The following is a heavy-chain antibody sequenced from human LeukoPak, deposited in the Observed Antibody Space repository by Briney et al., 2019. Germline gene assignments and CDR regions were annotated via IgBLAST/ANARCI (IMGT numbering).Heavy chain of an antibody. V-gene: IGHV4-34*01. CDR3: ARTSASGATYFDY. CDR1: GGSFSGYY. D-gene: IGHD1-26*01. Sequence: RSSETLSLTRAVYGGSFSGYYWSWIRQPPGKWLEWNWSINHSGSTHYIPSLQSRVTMSVDTSTNQFCMRPTSVTAADTAVYYCARTSASGATYFDYWGQGTLVTVSS. J-gene: IGHJ4*02. CDR2: INHSGST.